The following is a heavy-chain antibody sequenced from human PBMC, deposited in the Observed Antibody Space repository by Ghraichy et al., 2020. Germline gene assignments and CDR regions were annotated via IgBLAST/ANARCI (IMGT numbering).Heavy chain of an antibody. CDR2: INPDGSVK. J-gene: IGHJ3*01. CDR1: GFIFSTSW. CDR3: ARDRAYNAFDL. Sequence: GGSLRLSCAASGFIFSTSWMVWIRQAPGKGLEWVANINPDGSVKNYVDSVKGRFTISRDNAKNSLYLQVNSLRAEDTAVFYCARDRAYNAFDLWGQGTMVIVSS. V-gene: IGHV3-7*01. D-gene: IGHD3-10*01.